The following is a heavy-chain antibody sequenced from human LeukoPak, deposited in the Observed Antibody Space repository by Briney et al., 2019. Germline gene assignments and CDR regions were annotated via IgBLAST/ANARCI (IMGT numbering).Heavy chain of an antibody. CDR1: GDSFSANRRP. D-gene: IGHD1-26*01. CDR2: TYYWSQWSN. CDR3: ARDSNSQDEWGPYDS. Sequence: SQTLSLTCAVSGDSFSANRRPWNWIRQSPSGGLEWLGRTYYWSQWSNDYADSVRCRITINPATSRNEFSLQLRSVAPEDTAVYYCARDSNSQDEWGPYDSGGPGILVTVSS. J-gene: IGHJ4*02. V-gene: IGHV6-1*01.